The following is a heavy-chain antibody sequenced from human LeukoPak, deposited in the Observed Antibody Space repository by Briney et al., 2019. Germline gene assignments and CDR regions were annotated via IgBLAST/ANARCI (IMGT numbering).Heavy chain of an antibody. V-gene: IGHV1-2*02. CDR2: INPNSGGT. CDR3: ARETPAGIAVATSY. J-gene: IGHJ4*02. D-gene: IGHD6-19*01. CDR1: GYTFTGYY. Sequence: ASVKVSCKASGYTFTGYYMHWVRQAPGQGLEWVGWINPNSGGTNYAQKFQGRVTMTRDTSISTAYMELSRLRSDDTAVYYWARETPAGIAVATSYWGQGTLVTVSS.